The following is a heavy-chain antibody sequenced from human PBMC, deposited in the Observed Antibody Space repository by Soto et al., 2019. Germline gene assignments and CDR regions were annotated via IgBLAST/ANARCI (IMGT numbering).Heavy chain of an antibody. D-gene: IGHD3-3*01. Sequence: ASGKVSCKESGYTFTSHGISWGRQAPGQWLEWMGWISAYNGNTNYAQKLQGRVTMTTDTSTSTAYMELRSLRSDDTAVYYCARGFLEWYFFDYWGQGTLVTVSS. CDR3: ARGFLEWYFFDY. CDR2: ISAYNGNT. J-gene: IGHJ4*02. V-gene: IGHV1-18*01. CDR1: GYTFTSHG.